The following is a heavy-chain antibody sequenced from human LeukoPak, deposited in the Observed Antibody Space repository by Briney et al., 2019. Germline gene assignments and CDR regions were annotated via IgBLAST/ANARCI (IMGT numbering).Heavy chain of an antibody. D-gene: IGHD2-2*01. CDR3: AKGALIVVVPAAHMDV. J-gene: IGHJ6*03. CDR1: GFTFSSYA. CDR2: ISGSGGST. Sequence: PGGSLRLSCAASGFTFSSYAMSWVRQAPGKGLEWVSAISGSGGSTYYADSVKGRFTISRDNSKNTLYLQMNSLRAEDTAVYYCAKGALIVVVPAAHMDVWGKGTTVTVSS. V-gene: IGHV3-23*01.